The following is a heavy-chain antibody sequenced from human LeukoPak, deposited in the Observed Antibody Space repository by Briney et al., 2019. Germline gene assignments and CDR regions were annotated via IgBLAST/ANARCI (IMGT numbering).Heavy chain of an antibody. CDR3: ARQGDTAMAPWYYYYYGMDV. D-gene: IGHD5-18*01. V-gene: IGHV5-51*01. Sequence: GESLKISCKGPGYSFTSYWIGWVRQMPGKGLEWMGIIYPGDSDTRYSPSFQGQVTISADKSISTAYLQWSSLKASDTAMYYCARQGDTAMAPWYYYYYGMDVWGQGTTVTVSS. CDR2: IYPGDSDT. CDR1: GYSFTSYW. J-gene: IGHJ6*02.